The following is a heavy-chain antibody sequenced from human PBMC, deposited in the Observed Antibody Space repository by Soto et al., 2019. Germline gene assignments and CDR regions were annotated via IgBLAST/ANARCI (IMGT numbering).Heavy chain of an antibody. J-gene: IGHJ5*02. CDR3: VSGSFPNWFDP. CDR2: IYWNDDK. D-gene: IGHD3-10*01. V-gene: IGHV2-5*04. Sequence: QITLKESGPTLVKPTQTLTLTCTFSGFSFRTSGAGVGWIRQPPGMALEWLALIYWNDDKRNNASLNSRLTIHKDPSKNQVVLNMANLDPVDTDTYYCVSGSFPNWFDPWGQGIQVTVSS. CDR1: GFSFRTSGAG.